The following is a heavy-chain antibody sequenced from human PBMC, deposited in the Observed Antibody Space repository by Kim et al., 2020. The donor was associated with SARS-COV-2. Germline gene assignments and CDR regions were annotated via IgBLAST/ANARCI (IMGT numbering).Heavy chain of an antibody. J-gene: IGHJ3*01. V-gene: IGHV4-39*06. CDR2: IHYSGTT. CDR1: GDSIRSSPNY. D-gene: IGHD6-19*01. Sequence: SETLSLTCTVFGDSIRSSPNYWGWIRQPPGKGLEWIGRIHYSGTTYYKPSLQSRVTVTVDTSTNQFPLRLTSLTAAATVVYCGAGLLSGLYFRPFDDRG. CDR3: AGLLSGLYFRPFDD.